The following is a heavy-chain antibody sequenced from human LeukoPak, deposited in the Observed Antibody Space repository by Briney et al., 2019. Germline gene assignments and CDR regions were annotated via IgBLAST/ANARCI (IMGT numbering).Heavy chain of an antibody. CDR1: GGSISSGSYY. CDR3: ARASSASPYYYDSSGYYYDNWFDP. CDR2: IYTSGST. Sequence: SETLSFTCTVSGGSISSGSYYWSWIRQPAGKRLEWIGRIYTSGSTNYNPSLKSRVTISVDTSKNQFSLKLSSVTAADTAVYYCARASSASPYYYDSSGYYYDNWFDPWGQGTLVTVSS. D-gene: IGHD3-22*01. V-gene: IGHV4-61*02. J-gene: IGHJ5*02.